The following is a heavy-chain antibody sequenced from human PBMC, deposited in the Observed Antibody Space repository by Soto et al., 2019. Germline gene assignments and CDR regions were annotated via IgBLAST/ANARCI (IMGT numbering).Heavy chain of an antibody. D-gene: IGHD5-12*01. CDR3: ARARGNDWYSDY. V-gene: IGHV3-21*01. J-gene: IGHJ4*02. CDR1: GFTFSEYS. Sequence: DVQLVESGGCLVRPGGSLRLSCTASGFTFSEYSMRWVRQAPGKGLEWVSSITHSGTYVYYADSVKGRFTISRDSASNSLFLQMTSLRAEDTAVYHCARARGNDWYSDYWGQGTLVTVSS. CDR2: ITHSGTYV.